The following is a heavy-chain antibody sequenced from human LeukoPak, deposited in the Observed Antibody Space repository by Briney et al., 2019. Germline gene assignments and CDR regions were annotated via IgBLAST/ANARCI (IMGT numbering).Heavy chain of an antibody. J-gene: IGHJ2*01. CDR1: GGSFSGYY. Sequence: SETLSLTCAVYGGSFSGYYWSWIRQPPGKGLEWIGEINHSGSTNYNPSLKSRVTISVDTSKNQFSLKLSSVTAADTAVYYCARSDSSSWYRWGYFDLWGRGTLVTVSS. D-gene: IGHD6-13*01. V-gene: IGHV4-34*01. CDR2: INHSGST. CDR3: ARSDSSSWYRWGYFDL.